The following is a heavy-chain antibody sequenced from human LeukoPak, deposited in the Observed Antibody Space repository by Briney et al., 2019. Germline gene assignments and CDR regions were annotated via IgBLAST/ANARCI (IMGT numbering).Heavy chain of an antibody. D-gene: IGHD6-19*01. CDR1: GCPISSYY. CDR3: ARHVGSEQRLVPFDY. J-gene: IGHJ4*02. CDR2: IYFSGST. V-gene: IGHV4-59*08. Sequence: ADPLSLPCTVWGCPISSYYWRWTREPPGKAREGLGYIYFSGSTNYSPSLKSRVTISVDTSKNQFSLKLSSVTAADTAVYYCARHVGSEQRLVPFDYWGQGTLVTVSS.